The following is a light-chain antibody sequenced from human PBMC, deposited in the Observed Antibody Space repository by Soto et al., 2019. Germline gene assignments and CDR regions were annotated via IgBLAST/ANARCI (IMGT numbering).Light chain of an antibody. CDR2: DVS. CDR3: SSYTSSSTRV. Sequence: QSALTQPASVSGSPGQSITISCTGTSSDVGGYNYVSWYQQHPGKAPKLMIYDVSNRPSGVSNRFSGSKSGNTASLTISGLQAEDDADYYCSSYTSSSTRVFGTGTKVPV. J-gene: IGLJ1*01. CDR1: SSDVGGYNY. V-gene: IGLV2-14*01.